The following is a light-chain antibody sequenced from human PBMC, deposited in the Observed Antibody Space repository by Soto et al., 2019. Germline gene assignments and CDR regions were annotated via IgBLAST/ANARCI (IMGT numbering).Light chain of an antibody. J-gene: IGKJ3*01. Sequence: EIVLTQSPATLSLSPGERATLSCRASQSVSSYLAWYQQKPGQAPRLLIYDASNRATGIPARFSGSWSVTDFTLTISSLEPEDFAVYYCQREVFGPGTKVDIK. CDR2: DAS. CDR1: QSVSSY. CDR3: QREV. V-gene: IGKV3-11*01.